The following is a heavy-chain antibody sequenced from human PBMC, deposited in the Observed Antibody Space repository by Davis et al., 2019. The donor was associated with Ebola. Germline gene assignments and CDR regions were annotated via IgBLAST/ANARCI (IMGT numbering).Heavy chain of an antibody. V-gene: IGHV3-74*01. D-gene: IGHD1-26*01. Sequence: HTGGSLRLSCAASGFTFSNFWMHWVRQAPGKGLVCVSRINNDGSITNYADSVKGRFTISRDNAKNSLYLQMNSLRDEDTAVYYCAIHSGSYYSFDYWGQGTLVTVSS. CDR1: GFTFSNFW. J-gene: IGHJ4*02. CDR2: INNDGSIT. CDR3: AIHSGSYYSFDY.